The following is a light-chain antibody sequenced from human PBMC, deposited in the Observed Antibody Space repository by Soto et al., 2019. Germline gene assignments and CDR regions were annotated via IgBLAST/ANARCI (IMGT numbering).Light chain of an antibody. CDR2: DAS. Sequence: DIQMTQSPSTLSASVEDRVTITCRASQSISWYLAWYQQKPGKAPKLLIYDASRLKSGVPSRFSGSGSGTEFTLPSSSLQPDDFATYYCQQYDSYSSWTFGQGTKVEVK. V-gene: IGKV1-5*01. CDR3: QQYDSYSSWT. J-gene: IGKJ1*01. CDR1: QSISWY.